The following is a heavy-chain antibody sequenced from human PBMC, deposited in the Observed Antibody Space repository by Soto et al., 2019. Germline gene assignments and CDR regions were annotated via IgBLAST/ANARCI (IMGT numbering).Heavy chain of an antibody. Sequence: EVQLLESGGGLVQPGESLRLSCAASGFTFSSYAMSWVRQAPGKGLEWVSVISGSDASTYYAASVKGRFTISRDNSKNTLSLQLNSLRAEDTAVYYCAKRSSSSTFDYWGQGTLVTVSS. D-gene: IGHD6-6*01. CDR3: AKRSSSSTFDY. V-gene: IGHV3-23*01. J-gene: IGHJ4*02. CDR1: GFTFSSYA. CDR2: ISGSDAST.